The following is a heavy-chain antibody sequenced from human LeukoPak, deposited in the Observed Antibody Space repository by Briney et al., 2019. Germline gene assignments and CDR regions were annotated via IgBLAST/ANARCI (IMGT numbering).Heavy chain of an antibody. J-gene: IGHJ4*02. CDR1: GYTFANYD. D-gene: IGHD2-21*02. V-gene: IGHV1-8*01. CDR2: MNPYSTNT. Sequence: ASVKVSCKASGYTFANYDITWVRHAPGRGLEWMGWMNPYSTNTGYARKFQGRLSMTRDTSITTAYMELSSLTSEDTAVYYCARATRGELLSEFWGQGSPITVSS. CDR3: ARATRGELLSEF.